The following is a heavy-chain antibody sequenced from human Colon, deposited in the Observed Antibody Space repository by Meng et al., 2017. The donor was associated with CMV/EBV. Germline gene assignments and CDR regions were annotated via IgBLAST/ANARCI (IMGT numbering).Heavy chain of an antibody. CDR2: IYYTGST. CDR3: ARDPGSGPDY. CDR1: GGSISSGGYY. D-gene: IGHD2-15*01. V-gene: IGHV4-31*03. J-gene: IGHJ4*02. Sequence: QVQLQESGPGLVKPSQTLSLTCTVSGGSISSGGYYWSWIRQHPGKGLEWIGYIYYTGSTYYNPSLKSRVVISGDRSKNQFSLKLSSVTAADTAVYFCARDPGSGPDYWGQGTLVTVSS.